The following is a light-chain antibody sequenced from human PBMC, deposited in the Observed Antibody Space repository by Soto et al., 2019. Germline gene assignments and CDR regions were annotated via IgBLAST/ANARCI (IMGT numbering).Light chain of an antibody. CDR3: QQRSNWPVT. V-gene: IGKV3-11*01. CDR1: QSVSSY. J-gene: IGKJ1*01. Sequence: EIVLTQSPANLSLSPGERATLSCRASQSVSSYLAWYQQKPGQAPRLLVYDASNRATGIPARFSGSGSGTDFTLTISSLEPGDFAVYYCQQRSNWPVTFGQGTKVEIK. CDR2: DAS.